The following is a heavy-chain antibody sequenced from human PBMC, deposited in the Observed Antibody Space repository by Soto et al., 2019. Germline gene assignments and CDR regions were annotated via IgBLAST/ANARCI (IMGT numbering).Heavy chain of an antibody. Sequence: PGVSLRLSCTASGFDFSGSEMNWFRQAPGKGLEWVAYITGSGGVMFHADSVKGRFSISRDNAKNSLFLEMSDLTADDTGVYYWAKVAPFILGSPFWGQGTMVTVSS. CDR2: ITGSGGVM. V-gene: IGHV3-48*03. CDR1: GFDFSGSE. J-gene: IGHJ4*02. CDR3: AKVAPFILGSPF. D-gene: IGHD2-21*01.